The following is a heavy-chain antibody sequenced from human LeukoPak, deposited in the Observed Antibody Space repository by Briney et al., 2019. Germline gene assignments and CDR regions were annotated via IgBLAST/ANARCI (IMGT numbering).Heavy chain of an antibody. Sequence: ASVKVSCKASGYTFTNYDINWVRQATGQGLEWMGWMNPNSGATGYAPKFQGRLTITRDISISTAYMELSSLGSGDTAVYYCAKVGRLLRHYYMDVWGKGTTVTVSS. V-gene: IGHV1-8*03. CDR1: GYTFTNYD. CDR3: AKVGRLLRHYYMDV. D-gene: IGHD3-22*01. J-gene: IGHJ6*03. CDR2: MNPNSGAT.